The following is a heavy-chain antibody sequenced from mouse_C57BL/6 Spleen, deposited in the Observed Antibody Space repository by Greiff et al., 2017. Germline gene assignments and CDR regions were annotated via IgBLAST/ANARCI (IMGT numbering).Heavy chain of an antibody. CDR1: GYAFSSSW. Sequence: QVQLQQSGPELVKPGASVKISCKASGYAFSSSWMNWVKQRPGKGLEWIGRIYPGDGDTNYNGKFKGKAALTADKSSSTAYMQLSSLTSEDSAVYFCAREDGYYYGSSYEDYAMDYWGQGTSVTVSS. V-gene: IGHV1-82*01. CDR3: AREDGYYYGSSYEDYAMDY. J-gene: IGHJ4*01. CDR2: IYPGDGDT. D-gene: IGHD1-1*01.